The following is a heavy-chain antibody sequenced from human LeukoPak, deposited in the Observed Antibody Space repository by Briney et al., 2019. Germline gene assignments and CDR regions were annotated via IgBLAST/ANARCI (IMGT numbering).Heavy chain of an antibody. CDR3: ARAVGTSRNFFDY. V-gene: IGHV4-61*05. CDR2: IYTSGST. Sequence: SETLSLTCTVSGGSISSSSYYWGWIRQPPGKGLEWIGRIYTSGSTNYNPSLKSRVTISVDTSKNQFSLNLSSVTAADTAMYYCARAVGTSRNFFDYWGQGTLVTVSS. J-gene: IGHJ4*02. D-gene: IGHD4-23*01. CDR1: GGSISSSSYY.